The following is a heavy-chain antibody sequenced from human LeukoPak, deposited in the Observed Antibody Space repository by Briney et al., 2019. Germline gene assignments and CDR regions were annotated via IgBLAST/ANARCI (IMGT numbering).Heavy chain of an antibody. V-gene: IGHV3-74*01. CDR1: GFTFSSHW. CDR2: INSDGDST. CDR3: ARDVGGAYYRWFDP. J-gene: IGHJ5*02. Sequence: GGSLRLSCAASGFTFSSHWMHWVRQAPGKGLVWVSRINSDGDSTSYADSVKGRFTISRDNAKNTLYLQMNRLRAEDTAVYYCARDVGGAYYRWFDPWGQGTLVTVSS. D-gene: IGHD1-26*01.